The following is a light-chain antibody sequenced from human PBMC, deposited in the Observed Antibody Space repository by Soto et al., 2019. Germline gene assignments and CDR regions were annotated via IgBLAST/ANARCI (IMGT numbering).Light chain of an antibody. V-gene: IGKV1-8*01. CDR3: QQYDSYPRT. Sequence: AIRMTQSPSSFSASTGDGVTITCRASQGISSYSAWYQQKPGKAPKLLIYAASTLQSGVPSRFSGSGSGTDFTLTISCLQSEDFATYYCQQYDSYPRTFGQGTKVEIK. J-gene: IGKJ1*01. CDR1: QGISSY. CDR2: AAS.